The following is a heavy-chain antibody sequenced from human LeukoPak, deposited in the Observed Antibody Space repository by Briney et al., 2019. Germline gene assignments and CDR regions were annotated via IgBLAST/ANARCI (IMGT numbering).Heavy chain of an antibody. J-gene: IGHJ4*02. CDR1: GFTFSRYS. CDR3: ARDIYGDLDY. V-gene: IGHV3-21*01. CDR2: ISSSSSYI. D-gene: IGHD4-17*01. Sequence: PGGSLRLSCAASGFTFSRYSMNWVRQAPGKGLEWVSSISSSSSYIYYADSVKGRFTISRDNAKSSLYLQMNSLRAEDTAVYYCARDIYGDLDYWGQGTLVTVSS.